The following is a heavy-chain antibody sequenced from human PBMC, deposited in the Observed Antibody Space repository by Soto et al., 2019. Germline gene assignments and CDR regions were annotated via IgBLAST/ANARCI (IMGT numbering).Heavy chain of an antibody. Sequence: SETLSLTCTVSGGSISSSSYYWGWIRQPPGKGLEWIGSIYYSGSTYYNPSLKSRVTISVDTSKNQFSLKLSSVTAADTAVYYCASTYYYDSSGYSPAFDTWGQGTMVT. D-gene: IGHD3-22*01. V-gene: IGHV4-39*01. CDR1: GGSISSSSYY. CDR3: ASTYYYDSSGYSPAFDT. J-gene: IGHJ3*02. CDR2: IYYSGST.